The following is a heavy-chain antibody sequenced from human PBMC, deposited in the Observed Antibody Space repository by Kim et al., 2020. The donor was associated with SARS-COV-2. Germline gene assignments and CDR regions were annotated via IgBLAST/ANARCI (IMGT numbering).Heavy chain of an antibody. D-gene: IGHD4-17*01. V-gene: IGHV5-51*01. CDR3: ARRTTVVTKGEVDY. J-gene: IGHJ4*02. Sequence: PSFQGQVTISADKSISTAYLQWSSLKASDTAMYYCARRTTVVTKGEVDYWGQGTLVTVSS.